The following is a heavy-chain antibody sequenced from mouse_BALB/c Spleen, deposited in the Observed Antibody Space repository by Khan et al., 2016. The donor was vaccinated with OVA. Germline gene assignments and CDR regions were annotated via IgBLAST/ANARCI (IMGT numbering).Heavy chain of an antibody. CDR3: ARNNYGPFAY. D-gene: IGHD1-1*01. CDR1: GFTFSTFA. Sequence: EVELVESGGGLVKPGGSLKLSCAASGFTFSTFAMSWVRQTPEKRLEWVASINSDGTYTYYPDSVKGRFTISRDNAKNTLYLQMSSLRSEDTAMYYCARNNYGPFAYWGQGTLVTVS. CDR2: INSDGTYT. V-gene: IGHV5-9-3*01. J-gene: IGHJ3*01.